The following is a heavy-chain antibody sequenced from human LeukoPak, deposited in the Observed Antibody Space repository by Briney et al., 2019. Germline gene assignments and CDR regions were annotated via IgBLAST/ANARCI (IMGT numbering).Heavy chain of an antibody. CDR1: GFTFSSYG. Sequence: GGSLRLSCAASGFTFSSYGMHWVRQAPGKGLEWVANIKQDGSEKYYVDSVKGRFTISRDNAKNSLYLQMNSLKAGDTALYYCARDQGTYGFQYWGQGTLVTVSS. J-gene: IGHJ1*01. D-gene: IGHD3-10*01. V-gene: IGHV3-7*04. CDR2: IKQDGSEK. CDR3: ARDQGTYGFQY.